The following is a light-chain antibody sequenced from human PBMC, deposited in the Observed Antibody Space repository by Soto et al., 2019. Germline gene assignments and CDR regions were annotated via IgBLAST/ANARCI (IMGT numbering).Light chain of an antibody. CDR1: SSNIGSTT. V-gene: IGLV1-44*01. CDR3: AAWDDSLNGVV. Sequence: QSELTQPPSASGTPGQRVTIACSGSSSNIGSTTVKWYQQLPGTAPKLLIYNNNQRPSGVPDRFSGSKSGTSASLAISGLQSEDEADYYCAAWDDSLNGVVFGGGTQLTVL. J-gene: IGLJ3*02. CDR2: NNN.